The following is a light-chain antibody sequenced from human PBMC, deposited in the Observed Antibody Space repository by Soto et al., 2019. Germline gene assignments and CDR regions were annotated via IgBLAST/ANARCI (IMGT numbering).Light chain of an antibody. CDR2: AAS. Sequence: DIQMTQSPSSLSASVGDRVTITCRASQTISTYLSWYQQRPGKAPKLLIYAASSLQGGVPSRFSGSGSGTDFTLTISSLQPEDFATYYCQQNYITPITFGQGTRLEIK. CDR3: QQNYITPIT. V-gene: IGKV1-39*01. J-gene: IGKJ5*01. CDR1: QTISTY.